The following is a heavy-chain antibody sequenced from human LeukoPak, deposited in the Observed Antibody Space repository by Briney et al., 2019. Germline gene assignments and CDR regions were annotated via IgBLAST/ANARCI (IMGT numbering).Heavy chain of an antibody. D-gene: IGHD3-10*01. Sequence: ASVKVSCKSSGYTFTGYYMHWVRQAPGQGLEWMGWINPNSGGTKYAQKFQGRVTMTRDTSISTAYMELGRLRPDDTAVYYCGREFYYGSGRYMDVWGKGTTVTVSS. CDR1: GYTFTGYY. CDR2: INPNSGGT. CDR3: GREFYYGSGRYMDV. V-gene: IGHV1-2*02. J-gene: IGHJ6*03.